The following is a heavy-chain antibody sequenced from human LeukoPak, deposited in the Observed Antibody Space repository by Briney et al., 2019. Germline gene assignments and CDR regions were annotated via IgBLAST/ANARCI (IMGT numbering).Heavy chain of an antibody. J-gene: IGHJ5*02. D-gene: IGHD6-19*01. CDR2: INPNSGGT. CDR3: ARVGSGWYEGGFDP. CDR1: GYTFTGYY. Sequence: GASVKVSCKASGYTFTGYYMHWVRQAPGQGLGWMGWINPNSGGTNYAQKFQGRVTMTRDTSISTAYMELSRLRSDDTAVYYCARVGSGWYEGGFDPWGQGTLVTVSS. V-gene: IGHV1-2*02.